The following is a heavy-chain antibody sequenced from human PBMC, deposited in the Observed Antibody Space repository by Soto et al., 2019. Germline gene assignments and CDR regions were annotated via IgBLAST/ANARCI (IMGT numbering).Heavy chain of an antibody. Sequence: QVHLVESGGGVVQPGRSLRLSCAASGFTFRIYAMHWVRQAPGKGLECVAVISYDGSNKFYRDSVKGRFTISRDNSKNTLYLQINSLRYEDMAVYYCARGDREDIAVVVGARPGEYGVDVWGQGTTVTVSS. D-gene: IGHD2-15*01. V-gene: IGHV3-30-3*01. J-gene: IGHJ6*02. CDR3: ARGDREDIAVVVGARPGEYGVDV. CDR2: ISYDGSNK. CDR1: GFTFRIYA.